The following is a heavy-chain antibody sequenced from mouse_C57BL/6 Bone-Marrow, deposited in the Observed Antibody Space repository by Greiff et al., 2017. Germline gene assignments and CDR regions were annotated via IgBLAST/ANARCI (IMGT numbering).Heavy chain of an antibody. V-gene: IGHV5-4*03. D-gene: IGHD2-2*01. CDR2: ISDGGSYT. J-gene: IGHJ2*01. Sequence: EVMLVESGGGLVKPGGSLKLSCAASGFTFSSYAMSWVRQTPEKRLEWVATISDGGSYTYYPDNVKGRFTISRDNAKNNLYLQMSHLKSEDTAMYYCARGAVTYYFDYWGQGTTLTVSS. CDR1: GFTFSSYA. CDR3: ARGAVTYYFDY.